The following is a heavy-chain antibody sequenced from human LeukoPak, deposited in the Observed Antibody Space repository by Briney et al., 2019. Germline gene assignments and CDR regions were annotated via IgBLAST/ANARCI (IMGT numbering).Heavy chain of an antibody. J-gene: IGHJ4*02. CDR1: GYTLTELS. Sequence: ASVKFSCKVSGYTLTELSMHWVRQAPGKGLEWMGGFDPEDGETIYAQKFQGRVTMTEDTSTDTAYMELSSLRSEDTAVYYCATGPRYDILTGYYLGYWGQGTLVTVSS. CDR2: FDPEDGET. V-gene: IGHV1-24*01. CDR3: ATGPRYDILTGYYLGY. D-gene: IGHD3-9*01.